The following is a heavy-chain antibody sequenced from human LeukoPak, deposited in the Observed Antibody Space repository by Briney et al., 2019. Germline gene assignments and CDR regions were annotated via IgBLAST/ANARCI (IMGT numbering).Heavy chain of an antibody. CDR2: IRYEGRNK. Sequence: RGSLRLSCAASRFSFSSYCIHWVRPAPGGGRGWVALIRYEGRNKYYEESVKGRFTISRDNSKNTLYLKMNSLRAEDTAVYYCAKALYSSGPDAFDIWGQGTMVTVSS. D-gene: IGHD6-25*01. CDR3: AKALYSSGPDAFDI. V-gene: IGHV3-30*02. J-gene: IGHJ3*02. CDR1: RFSFSSYC.